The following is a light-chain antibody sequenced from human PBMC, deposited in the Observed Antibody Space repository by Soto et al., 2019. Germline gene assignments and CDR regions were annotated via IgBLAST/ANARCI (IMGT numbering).Light chain of an antibody. CDR3: TVWDDSLNGRL. V-gene: IGLV1-44*01. CDR2: RND. CDR1: SSNIGSNA. Sequence: QSVLTQPPSAAGTPGQTVTFSCSGSSSNIGSNAVNWYRQFPGTAPKLLIYRNDQRPSGVPDRFSGSKSGTSASLAISGLQSEDEADYYCTVWDDSLNGRLFGGGTKVTVL. J-gene: IGLJ2*01.